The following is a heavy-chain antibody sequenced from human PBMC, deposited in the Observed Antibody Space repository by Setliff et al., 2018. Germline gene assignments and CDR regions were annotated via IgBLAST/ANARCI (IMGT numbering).Heavy chain of an antibody. V-gene: IGHV1-8*02. CDR2: INPNSGNT. CDR3: ARGPRHNFWSGYYLVAVNY. CDR1: GYTFTNYD. J-gene: IGHJ4*02. D-gene: IGHD3-3*01. Sequence: ASVKVSCKASGYTFTNYDINWVRQATGQGLEWMGWINPNSGNTGYAQNFQGRVTMTRNTSISTAYMELSSLRFEDTAVYYCARGPRHNFWSGYYLVAVNYWGQGTLGTSPQ.